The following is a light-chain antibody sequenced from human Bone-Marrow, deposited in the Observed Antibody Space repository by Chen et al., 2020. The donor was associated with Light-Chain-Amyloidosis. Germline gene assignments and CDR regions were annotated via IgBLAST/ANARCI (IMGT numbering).Light chain of an antibody. J-gene: IGKJ2*01. CDR2: DAS. V-gene: IGKV1-5*01. Sequence: DIQMTQSPFTLSASVGDSVTITCRAGQNINRWMAWYQQKPGKPPNLLIYDASTLEGGVPSRFSGSDSGTEFTLTISGLQPDDFASYYCQQYYSYPYTFGPGTKLAIK. CDR3: QQYYSYPYT. CDR1: QNINRW.